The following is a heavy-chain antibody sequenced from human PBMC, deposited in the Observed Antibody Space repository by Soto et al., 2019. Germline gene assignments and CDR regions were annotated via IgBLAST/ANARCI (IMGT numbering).Heavy chain of an antibody. V-gene: IGHV1-46*01. CDR1: GYTFTSYY. CDR3: ARASLDHIAVAGTRYFQH. Sequence: ASVKVSCKASGYTFTSYYMHWVRQAPGQGLEWMGIINPSGGSTSYAQKFQGRVTMTRDTSTSTVYMELSSLRSEDTAVYYCARASLDHIAVAGTRYFQHWGQGTLVTVSS. CDR2: INPSGGST. J-gene: IGHJ1*01. D-gene: IGHD6-19*01.